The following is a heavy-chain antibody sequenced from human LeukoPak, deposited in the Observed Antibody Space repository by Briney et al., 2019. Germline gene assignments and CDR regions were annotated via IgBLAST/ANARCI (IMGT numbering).Heavy chain of an antibody. J-gene: IGHJ4*02. D-gene: IGHD3-10*01. V-gene: IGHV4-59*01. CDR2: IYYSGST. CDR1: AASISSYY. CDR3: ARGKEVITMLRGLKPGYYFDY. Sequence: SETLSLTCTVSAASISSYYWSWIRQPPGKGLEWIGYIYYSGSTNYNPSLKSRVTISVDTSKNQFSLKLNSVTAADTAVYYCARGKEVITMLRGLKPGYYFDYWGQGTLVTVSS.